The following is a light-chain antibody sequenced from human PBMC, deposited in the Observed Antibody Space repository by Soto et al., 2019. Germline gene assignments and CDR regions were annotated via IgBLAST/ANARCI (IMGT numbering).Light chain of an antibody. CDR1: SSNIGANT. V-gene: IGLV1-44*01. J-gene: IGLJ2*01. CDR3: AAWDDSMNGVV. CDR2: SDN. Sequence: QPVLTQPPSTSGTPGQRVSISCSGSSSNIGANTVNWYQQLPGTAPKLLIYSDNQRPSGVPDRISGSKSGTSASLAISGLQSEDEADYSCAAWDDSMNGVVFGGGTQLTVL.